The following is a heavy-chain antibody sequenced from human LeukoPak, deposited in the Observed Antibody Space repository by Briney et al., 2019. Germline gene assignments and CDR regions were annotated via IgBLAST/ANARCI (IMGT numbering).Heavy chain of an antibody. CDR3: AKDVSRIDDSSGDY. J-gene: IGHJ4*02. CDR1: GFTFSSYG. V-gene: IGHV3-30*18. D-gene: IGHD3-22*01. CDR2: ISYDGSNK. Sequence: GRSLGLSCAASGFTFSSYGMHWVRQAPGKGLEWVAVISYDGSNKYYADSVKGRFTISRDNSKNTLYLQMNSLRAEDTAVYYCAKDVSRIDDSSGDYWGQGTLVTVSS.